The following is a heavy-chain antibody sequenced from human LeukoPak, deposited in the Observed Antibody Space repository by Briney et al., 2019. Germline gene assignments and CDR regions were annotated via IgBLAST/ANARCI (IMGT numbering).Heavy chain of an antibody. CDR3: APYYYDSSGYWHYFDC. Sequence: GGSLRPSCAASRFTVSINYMTWVRQAPGKGLEWVSVIYCGGSTYYEDSVKGRFTISSDNYKKTLYLQMNSLRAEDTAVYYCAPYYYDSSGYWHYFDCWGQGTLVTVSS. D-gene: IGHD3-22*01. CDR1: RFTVSINY. J-gene: IGHJ4*02. CDR2: IYCGGST. V-gene: IGHV3-66*02.